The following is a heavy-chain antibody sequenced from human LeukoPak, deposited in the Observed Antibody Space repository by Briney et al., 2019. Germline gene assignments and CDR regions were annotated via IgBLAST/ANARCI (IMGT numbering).Heavy chain of an antibody. Sequence: SETLSLTCAVYGGSFSGYYWGWIRQPPGKGLQWIGEINHSGSTNYNPSLKSRVTISVDTSKNQFSLKLSSVTAADTAVYYCARGRAKIVGATDFDYWGQGTLVTVSS. CDR3: ARGRAKIVGATDFDY. CDR2: INHSGST. J-gene: IGHJ4*02. D-gene: IGHD1-26*01. V-gene: IGHV4-34*01. CDR1: GGSFSGYY.